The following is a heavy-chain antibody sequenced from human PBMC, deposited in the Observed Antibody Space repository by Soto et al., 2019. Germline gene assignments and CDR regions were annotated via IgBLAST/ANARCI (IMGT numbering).Heavy chain of an antibody. CDR3: ATLPPRIVVVFTELPT. J-gene: IGHJ5*02. Sequence: SETLSLTCTVSGGSISSSSYYWGWIRQPPGKGLEWIGSIYYSGNTYYNPSLKSRVTISVDTAKNQFSLKLSSVTAADTAVYYCATLPPRIVVVFTELPTWGQGILVTVSS. CDR2: IYYSGNT. D-gene: IGHD2-21*01. CDR1: GGSISSSSYY. V-gene: IGHV4-39*01.